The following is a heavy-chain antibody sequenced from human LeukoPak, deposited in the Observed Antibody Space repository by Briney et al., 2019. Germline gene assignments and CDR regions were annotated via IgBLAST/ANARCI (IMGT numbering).Heavy chain of an antibody. CDR3: ARGDGYGY. CDR1: GYTFTSYG. D-gene: IGHD5-24*01. V-gene: IGHV1-18*01. Sequence: ASVKVSCKASGYTFTSYGISWVRQAPGQGLEWMGWISGYNGNTNYAQKFQGRVTITADESTSTAYMELSSLRSEDTAVYYCARGDGYGYWGQGTLVTVSS. J-gene: IGHJ4*02. CDR2: ISGYNGNT.